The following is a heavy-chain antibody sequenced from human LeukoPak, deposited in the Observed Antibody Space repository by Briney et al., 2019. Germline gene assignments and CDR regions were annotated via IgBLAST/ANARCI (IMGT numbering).Heavy chain of an antibody. CDR1: GFTFSSYA. CDR2: ISGSGGST. Sequence: PGGSLRLSCAVSGFTFSSYAMNWVRQAPGKGLEWVSAISGSGGSTYYADSVKGRFTISRDKSKNTLYLQMNSLRAEDTALYYCARALRDSSGYPPANFDYWGQGTLVTVSS. CDR3: ARALRDSSGYPPANFDY. J-gene: IGHJ4*02. D-gene: IGHD3-22*01. V-gene: IGHV3-23*01.